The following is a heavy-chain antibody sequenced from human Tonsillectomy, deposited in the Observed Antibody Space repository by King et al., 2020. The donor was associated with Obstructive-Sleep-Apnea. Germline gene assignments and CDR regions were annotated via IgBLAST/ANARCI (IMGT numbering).Heavy chain of an antibody. Sequence: VQLVESGGGLVQPGGSLRLSCAASGFTFSSYAMSWVRQAPGKGLEWVSAISGSGGSTYYADSVKGRFTISRDNSKNTLYLQMNSLRAEDTAVYYCAKAALGSGSYSYYFDYWGQGTLVTVSS. CDR3: AKAALGSGSYSYYFDY. D-gene: IGHD1-26*01. J-gene: IGHJ4*02. CDR1: GFTFSSYA. V-gene: IGHV3-23*04. CDR2: ISGSGGST.